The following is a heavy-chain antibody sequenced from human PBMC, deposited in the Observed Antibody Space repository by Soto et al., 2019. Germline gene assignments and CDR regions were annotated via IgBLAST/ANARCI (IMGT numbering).Heavy chain of an antibody. D-gene: IGHD3-10*01. Sequence: QLVESGGGLVQPGGSLRLSCAASGFTFSGCWMTWVRQAPGKGLEWVASIKPDGSEKQYVDSVKGRFTISRDNAENSVYLQMTSLRAEDTAVYYCARSVLPPSSLFDFWGQGTLVTVSS. CDR3: ARSVLPPSSLFDF. CDR2: IKPDGSEK. V-gene: IGHV3-7*01. CDR1: GFTFSGCW. J-gene: IGHJ4*02.